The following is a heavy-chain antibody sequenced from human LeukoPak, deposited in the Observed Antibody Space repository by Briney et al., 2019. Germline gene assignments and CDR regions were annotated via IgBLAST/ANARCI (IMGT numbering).Heavy chain of an antibody. Sequence: GGSLRLSCAASGFTFSSYSMNWVRQAPGKGLEWVSSISSSSSYIYYADSVKGRFTISRDNAKNSLYLQMNSLRAEDTAVYYCARGLGYCSSTSCPNWFDPWGQGTLVTVSS. D-gene: IGHD2-2*01. J-gene: IGHJ5*02. CDR2: ISSSSSYI. CDR3: ARGLGYCSSTSCPNWFDP. V-gene: IGHV3-21*01. CDR1: GFTFSSYS.